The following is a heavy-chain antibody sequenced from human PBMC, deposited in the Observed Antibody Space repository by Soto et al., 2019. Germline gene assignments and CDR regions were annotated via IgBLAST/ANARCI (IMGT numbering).Heavy chain of an antibody. CDR3: ARERGNWNDEYYFDY. D-gene: IGHD1-20*01. Sequence: SVKVSCKASGGTFSSYAISRVRQAPGQGLEWMGGIIPIFGTANYAQKFQGRVTITADESTSTAYMELSSLRSEDTAVHYCARERGNWNDEYYFDYWGQGTLVTVAS. J-gene: IGHJ4*02. CDR1: GGTFSSYA. V-gene: IGHV1-69*13. CDR2: IIPIFGTA.